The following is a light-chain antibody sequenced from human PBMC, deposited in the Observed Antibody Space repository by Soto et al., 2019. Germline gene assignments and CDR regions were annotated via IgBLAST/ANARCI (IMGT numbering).Light chain of an antibody. Sequence: DIQMTQSHSTLSASIGDRITITCRASQTINTGWAWYQQKPGRAPKVLIYDASSLESGVPARFSGSGSGTEFILTISSLQLDDFATYCCHQYYGYPYTFGQGTKMEIK. CDR3: HQYYGYPYT. V-gene: IGKV1-5*01. CDR1: QTINTG. CDR2: DAS. J-gene: IGKJ2*01.